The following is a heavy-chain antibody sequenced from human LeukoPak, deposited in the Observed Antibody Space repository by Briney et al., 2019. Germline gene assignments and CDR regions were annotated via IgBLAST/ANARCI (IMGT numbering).Heavy chain of an antibody. D-gene: IGHD5-12*01. V-gene: IGHV3-23*01. CDR3: AKHRGQYSDY. CDR2: ISDRGSST. J-gene: IGHJ4*02. Sequence: PGGSLRLSCEASGFTFSSYEMNWVRQAPGKGLEWVSAISDRGSSTYYADSVKGRFTISRDNSKNTLYLQMNSLRAEDTALYYCAKHRGQYSDYWGQGTLVTVSS. CDR1: GFTFSSYE.